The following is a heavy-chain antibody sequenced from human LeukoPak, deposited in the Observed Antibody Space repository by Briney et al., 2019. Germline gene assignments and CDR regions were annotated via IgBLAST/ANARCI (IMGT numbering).Heavy chain of an antibody. D-gene: IGHD3-3*01. CDR2: IYSGGST. Sequence: PGGSLRLSCAASGFTVSSNYMSWVRQAPGKGLEWVPVIYSGGSTYYADSVKGRFTISRDNSKNTLYLQMNSLRAEDTAVYYCARDGAKFYDFWSGYPYNWYFDLWGRGTLVTVSS. J-gene: IGHJ2*01. CDR1: GFTVSSNY. CDR3: ARDGAKFYDFWSGYPYNWYFDL. V-gene: IGHV3-53*01.